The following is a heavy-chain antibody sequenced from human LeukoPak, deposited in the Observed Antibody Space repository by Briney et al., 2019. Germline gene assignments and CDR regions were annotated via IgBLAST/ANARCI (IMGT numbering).Heavy chain of an antibody. D-gene: IGHD3/OR15-3a*01. CDR3: ARVDPRLHVGLDWFDP. Sequence: PSETLSLTCTVSGGSISSDNYYWSWIRQPAGKGLEWIGRIYTSGSTNYNPSLKSRVTISVDTSKNQFSLKLSSVTAADTAVYYCARVDPRLHVGLDWFDPWGQGTLVTVSS. V-gene: IGHV4-61*02. CDR1: GGSISSDNYY. CDR2: IYTSGST. J-gene: IGHJ5*02.